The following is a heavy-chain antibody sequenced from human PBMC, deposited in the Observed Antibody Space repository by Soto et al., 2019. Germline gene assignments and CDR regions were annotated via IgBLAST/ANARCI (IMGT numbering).Heavy chain of an antibody. Sequence: SXKVSFKASGGTXNSYAIGLVRQAPGQGLEWMGGIIPIFGTANYAQKFQGRVTITADKSTSTAYMELSSLRSEDTAVYYCERAPYYYDSSGYYYYFDYWGQGTLVTVSS. CDR3: ERAPYYYDSSGYYYYFDY. D-gene: IGHD3-22*01. CDR1: GGTXNSYA. CDR2: IIPIFGTA. V-gene: IGHV1-69*06. J-gene: IGHJ4*02.